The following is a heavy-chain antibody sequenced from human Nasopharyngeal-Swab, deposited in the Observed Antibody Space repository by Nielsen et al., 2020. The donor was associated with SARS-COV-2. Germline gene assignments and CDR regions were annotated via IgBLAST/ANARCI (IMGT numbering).Heavy chain of an antibody. CDR2: ISYDGSHK. V-gene: IGHV3-30-3*01. Sequence: GGSLRLSCAASGFTFSSYAMHWVRHAAGKGLEWVAVISYDGSHKYYADSVEGRFTIPRDNSKNTLYLQMNSLRAKDTAVSYCASPKTFYGGNTGVDRAFDIWGQGTMVTVSS. CDR3: ASPKTFYGGNTGVDRAFDI. D-gene: IGHD4-23*01. J-gene: IGHJ3*02. CDR1: GFTFSSYA.